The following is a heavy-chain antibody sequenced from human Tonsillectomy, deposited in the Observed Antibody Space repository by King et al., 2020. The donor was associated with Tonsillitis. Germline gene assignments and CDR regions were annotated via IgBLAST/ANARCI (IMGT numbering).Heavy chain of an antibody. CDR1: GYTFSNYD. CDR2: MNPNSGNT. Sequence: QLVQSGAEVKKPGASVKVSCKASGYTFSNYDINWVRQATGQGLEWMGWMNPNSGNTGYAQDFQSRVTMTRNTSISTAYMELSSLRSEDTAVYYCTRDPYYYDSLYNHWGQGTLVTVSS. V-gene: IGHV1-8*01. CDR3: TRDPYYYDSLYNH. D-gene: IGHD3-22*01. J-gene: IGHJ5*02.